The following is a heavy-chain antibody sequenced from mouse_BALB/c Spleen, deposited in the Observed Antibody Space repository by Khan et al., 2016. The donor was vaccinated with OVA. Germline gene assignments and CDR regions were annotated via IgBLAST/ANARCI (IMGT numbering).Heavy chain of an antibody. CDR2: ITYSGFI. CDR1: GYSITSGYA. Sequence: EVQLQESGPGLVKPSQSLSLTSTVTGYSITSGYAWNWIRQFPGNKLEWMGYITYSGFISYTPSLKSRISLTRDTSKTQFFLQLNSVTTEDTATYCCGRGNCYGYYFDYWGQGTTVTVSS. J-gene: IGHJ2*01. CDR3: GRGNCYGYYFDY. D-gene: IGHD1-1*01. V-gene: IGHV3-2*02.